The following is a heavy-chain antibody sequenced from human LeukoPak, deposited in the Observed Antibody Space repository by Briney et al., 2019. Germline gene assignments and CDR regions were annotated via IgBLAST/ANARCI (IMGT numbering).Heavy chain of an antibody. V-gene: IGHV3-23*01. CDR1: GFTFSSYP. CDR3: AKVPLIAAPKHFDY. Sequence: PGGSLRLSCAASGFTFSSYPMSWVRQAPGKGLEWVSAITGSGGSTYYADSVKGRFTISRDNSKNTLYLQMNRLRAEDTAVYYCAKVPLIAAPKHFDYWGQGTLVTVSS. D-gene: IGHD6-13*01. J-gene: IGHJ4*02. CDR2: ITGSGGST.